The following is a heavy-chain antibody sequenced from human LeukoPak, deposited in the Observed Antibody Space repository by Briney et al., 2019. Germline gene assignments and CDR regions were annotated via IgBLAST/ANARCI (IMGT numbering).Heavy chain of an antibody. CDR2: YNSGST. D-gene: IGHD5-24*01. Sequence: YNSGSTNYNPSLRGRVTISLDTSKNQVSLKLNSVTAADTAMYYCARKDGDGWGRGTLVTVSS. CDR3: ARKDGDG. J-gene: IGHJ4*02. V-gene: IGHV4-59*01.